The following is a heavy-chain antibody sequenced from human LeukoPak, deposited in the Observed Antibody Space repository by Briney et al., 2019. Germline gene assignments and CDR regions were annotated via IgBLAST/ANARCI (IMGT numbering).Heavy chain of an antibody. CDR2: IAYDGTNK. Sequence: GGSLRLSCAASGFTFSSYGMHWVRQAPGKGLEWVAVIAYDGTNKYYADSVKGQFTISRDNSKNTLYLQMNSLRAEDTAVYYCAKISSMYYYDSSGYWMLDYWGQGTLVTVSS. D-gene: IGHD3-22*01. CDR3: AKISSMYYYDSSGYWMLDY. V-gene: IGHV3-30*18. CDR1: GFTFSSYG. J-gene: IGHJ4*02.